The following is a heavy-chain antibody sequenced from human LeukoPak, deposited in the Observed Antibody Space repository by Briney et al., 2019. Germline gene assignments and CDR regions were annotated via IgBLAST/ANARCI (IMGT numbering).Heavy chain of an antibody. V-gene: IGHV3-7*05. CDR1: GFTFRNYW. D-gene: IGHD3-3*01. CDR2: IRQDGSEK. CDR3: ARLSTVDFWSPFDY. J-gene: IGHJ4*02. Sequence: PGGSLRLSCAASGFTFRNYWMSWVRQAPGKGLEWVANIRQDGSEKNYVDSVKGRFTISRDDAKTSLYLQMNSLRAEDTALYYCARLSTVDFWSPFDYWGQGTLVTVSS.